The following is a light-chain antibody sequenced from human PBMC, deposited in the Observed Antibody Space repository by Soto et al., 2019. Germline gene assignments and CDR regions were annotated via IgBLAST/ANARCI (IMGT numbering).Light chain of an antibody. CDR3: QQYGSSPTIT. Sequence: DIVLTQSPATLSLSPGQTATLSCRASQSVSSYLAWYQQKAGQAPRLLIYEGSNRATGIPTRFSGSGSGTDFTLTISRLEPEDFAVYYCQQYGSSPTITFGQGTRLEIK. CDR1: QSVSSY. J-gene: IGKJ5*01. V-gene: IGKV3-20*01. CDR2: EGS.